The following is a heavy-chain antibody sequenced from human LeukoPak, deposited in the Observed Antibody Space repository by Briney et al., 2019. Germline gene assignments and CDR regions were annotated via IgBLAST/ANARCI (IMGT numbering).Heavy chain of an antibody. J-gene: IGHJ4*02. Sequence: ASVKVSCKASGYTFTNYYIHWVRQAPGQGLEWMGIINPSGGSTNFAQKYQGRVTMTTDTSTITVYMELSSLRSEDTAVYYCARWTTTYLDYWGQGTLVTVSS. CDR2: INPSGGST. CDR1: GYTFTNYY. CDR3: ARWTTTYLDY. D-gene: IGHD4-11*01. V-gene: IGHV1-46*01.